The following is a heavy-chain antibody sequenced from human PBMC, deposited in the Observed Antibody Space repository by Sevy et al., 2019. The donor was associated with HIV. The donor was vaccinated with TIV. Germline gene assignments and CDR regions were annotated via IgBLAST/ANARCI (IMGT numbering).Heavy chain of an antibody. J-gene: IGHJ4*02. CDR3: AKIPAGGSYFSYFDS. Sequence: GGSLRLSCAASGFTFSSFAMGWVRQAPGKGLDWISVISGTGDHTYYADSVKGRFTISRDNSKNTLFLQMNSLRAEDTAVYYCAKIPAGGSYFSYFDSWGQGTLVTVSS. CDR1: GFTFSSFA. D-gene: IGHD1-26*01. CDR2: ISGTGDHT. V-gene: IGHV3-23*01.